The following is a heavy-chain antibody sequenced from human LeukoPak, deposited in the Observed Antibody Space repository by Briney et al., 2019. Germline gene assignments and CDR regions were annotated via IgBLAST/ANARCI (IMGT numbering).Heavy chain of an antibody. CDR3: ARVTPRVVVPAAITAFDI. Sequence: GASVKVSCKASGYTFTGYHIHWVRQAPGQGLEWMGGIIPIFGTANYAQKFQGRVTITADESTSTAYMELSSLRSEDTAVYYCARVTPRVVVPAAITAFDIWGQGTMVTVSS. J-gene: IGHJ3*02. V-gene: IGHV1-69*13. CDR2: IIPIFGTA. CDR1: GYTFTGYH. D-gene: IGHD2-2*01.